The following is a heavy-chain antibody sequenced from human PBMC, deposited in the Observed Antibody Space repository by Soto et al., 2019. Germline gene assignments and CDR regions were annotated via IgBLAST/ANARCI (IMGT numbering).Heavy chain of an antibody. J-gene: IGHJ5*02. Sequence: SETLSLTCAVSGGSISSNNWWHWVRQPPGKGLEWIGFIYNSGRGSTGSNPSLTSRVTFSIETSKNQFSLKLSSVTAADTAVYYCARSVFPWGQGTLVTVSS. CDR2: IYNSGRGST. V-gene: IGHV4-4*02. CDR3: ARSVFP. CDR1: GGSISSNNW.